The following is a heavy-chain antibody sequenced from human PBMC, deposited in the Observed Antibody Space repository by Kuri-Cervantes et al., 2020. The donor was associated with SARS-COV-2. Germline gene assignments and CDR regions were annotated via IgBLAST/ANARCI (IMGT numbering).Heavy chain of an antibody. D-gene: IGHD2-2*02. V-gene: IGHV3-49*04. Sequence: LSLTCAASGFTFSNAWMSWVRQAPGKGLEWVGFIRSKAYGGTTEYAASVKGRFTISRDDSKSIAYLQMNSLKTEDTAVYYCTRELVVPAAIYPDAFDIWGQGTMVTVSS. CDR3: TRELVVPAAIYPDAFDI. J-gene: IGHJ3*02. CDR1: GFTFSNAW. CDR2: IRSKAYGGTT.